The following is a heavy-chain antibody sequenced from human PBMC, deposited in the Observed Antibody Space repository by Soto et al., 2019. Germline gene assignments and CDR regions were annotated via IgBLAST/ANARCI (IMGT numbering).Heavy chain of an antibody. CDR3: ARLSAYYDILTGFSYGMDV. V-gene: IGHV3-33*01. D-gene: IGHD3-9*01. Sequence: QVQLVESGGGVVQPGRSLRLSCAASGFTFSSYGMHWVRQAPGKGLEWVAVIWYDGSNKYYADSVKGRFTISRDNSKNTLYLPMNSLRAEDTAVSYCARLSAYYDILTGFSYGMDVWGQGTTVTVSS. CDR2: IWYDGSNK. CDR1: GFTFSSYG. J-gene: IGHJ6*02.